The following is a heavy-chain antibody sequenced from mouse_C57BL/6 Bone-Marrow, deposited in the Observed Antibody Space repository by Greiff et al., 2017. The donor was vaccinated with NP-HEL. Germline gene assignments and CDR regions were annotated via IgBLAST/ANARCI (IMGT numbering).Heavy chain of an antibody. J-gene: IGHJ2*01. Sequence: VQLQQPGAELVKPGASVKLSCKASGYTFTSYWMHWVKQRPGQGLEWIGMIHPNSGSTNYNEKFKRKATLTVDKSSSTAYMQLSSLTSEDSAVYYCARDYSNSFDYWGQGTTLTVSS. CDR1: GYTFTSYW. CDR2: IHPNSGST. D-gene: IGHD2-5*01. V-gene: IGHV1-64*01. CDR3: ARDYSNSFDY.